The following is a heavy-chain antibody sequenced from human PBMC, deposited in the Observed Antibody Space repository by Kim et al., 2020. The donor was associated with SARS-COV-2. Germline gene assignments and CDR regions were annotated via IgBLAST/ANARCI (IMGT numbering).Heavy chain of an antibody. CDR3: AREHTGWFDP. CDR2: GST. J-gene: IGHJ5*02. V-gene: IGHV4-31*02. Sequence: GSTYHNPSRKSRVTISVDTSKNQFSLKLSSVTAADTAVYYCAREHTGWFDPWGQGTLVTVSS.